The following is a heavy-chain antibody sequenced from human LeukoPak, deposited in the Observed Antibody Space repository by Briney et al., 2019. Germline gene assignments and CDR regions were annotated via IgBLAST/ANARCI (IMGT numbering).Heavy chain of an antibody. V-gene: IGHV3-74*01. D-gene: IGHD6-13*01. CDR1: GFAFSSYW. CDR2: INSDGSST. J-gene: IGHJ4*02. Sequence: PGGSLRLSCAASGFAFSSYWMHWVRQAPGKGLVWVSRINSDGSSTNYADSVKGRFTISRDNAKNTLYLQMNSLRAEDTAVYYCARVSSSWNPFDYWGQGALVTVSS. CDR3: ARVSSSWNPFDY.